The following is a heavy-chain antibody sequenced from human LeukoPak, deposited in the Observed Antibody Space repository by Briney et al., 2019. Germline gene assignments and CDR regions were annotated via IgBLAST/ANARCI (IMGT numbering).Heavy chain of an antibody. D-gene: IGHD2-2*01. CDR2: ISSSSSYI. V-gene: IGHV3-21*01. CDR3: ARDPIVVVPAATFDY. J-gene: IGHJ4*02. Sequence: PGGSLRLSCAASGFTFSSYSMNWVRQAPGKGLEWVSSISSSSSYIYYADSVKGRFTISRDNAKNSLYLQMNSLRAEDTAVYYCARDPIVVVPAATFDYWGQRTMVTVSS. CDR1: GFTFSSYS.